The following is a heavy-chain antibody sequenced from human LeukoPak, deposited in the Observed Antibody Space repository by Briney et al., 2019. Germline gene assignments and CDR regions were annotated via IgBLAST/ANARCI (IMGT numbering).Heavy chain of an antibody. CDR3: ARGKEMGVVTNWFDP. CDR1: GYTSTSYD. Sequence: ASVKVSCKASGYTSTSYDINWVRQATGQGLEWMGWMNPNSGNTGYAQKFQGRVTMTRNTSISTAYMELSSLRSEDTAVYYCARGKEMGVVTNWFDPWGQGTLVTVSS. J-gene: IGHJ5*02. V-gene: IGHV1-8*01. D-gene: IGHD5-24*01. CDR2: MNPNSGNT.